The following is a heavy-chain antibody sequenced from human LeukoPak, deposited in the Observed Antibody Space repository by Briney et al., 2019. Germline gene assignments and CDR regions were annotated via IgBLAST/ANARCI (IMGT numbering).Heavy chain of an antibody. D-gene: IGHD6-13*01. CDR3: AREDFRAAAPDL. CDR1: GGSISSYY. Sequence: SETLSLTCTVSGGSISSYYWSWIRQPAGKGLEWIGRIYTSGSTNYNPSLKSRVTMSVDTTKNQFSLKLSSVTAADTAVYYCAREDFRAAAPDLWGRGTLVTVSS. J-gene: IGHJ2*01. CDR2: IYTSGST. V-gene: IGHV4-4*07.